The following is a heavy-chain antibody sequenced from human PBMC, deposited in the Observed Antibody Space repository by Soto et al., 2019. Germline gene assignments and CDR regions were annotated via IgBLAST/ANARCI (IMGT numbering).Heavy chain of an antibody. CDR3: ARGGFVLVPAAKGNYYYYYYGMDV. CDR2: IYYIGST. Sequence: QVQLQESGPGLVKPSQTLSLTCTVSGGSISSGDYYWSWIRQPPGKGLEWIGYIYYIGSTYYNPALTSRVTISVDKSKNQFSLKLSSVTAADTAVYYCARGGFVLVPAAKGNYYYYYYGMDVWGQGTTVTVSS. CDR1: GGSISSGDYY. J-gene: IGHJ6*02. D-gene: IGHD2-2*01. V-gene: IGHV4-30-4*01.